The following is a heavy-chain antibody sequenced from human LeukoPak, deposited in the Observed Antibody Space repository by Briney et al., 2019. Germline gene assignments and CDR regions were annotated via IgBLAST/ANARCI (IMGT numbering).Heavy chain of an antibody. CDR1: GYTFTNYD. J-gene: IGHJ4*02. V-gene: IGHV1-18*01. Sequence: ASVKVSCKASGYTFTNYDISWVRQAPGQGLEWMGWISAYNGDTNYAQKLQGRVTMTTDTSTSTAYMELRSLRSNDTAVYYCARASIAARPDYWGQGTLVTVSS. CDR3: ARASIAARPDY. CDR2: ISAYNGDT. D-gene: IGHD6-6*01.